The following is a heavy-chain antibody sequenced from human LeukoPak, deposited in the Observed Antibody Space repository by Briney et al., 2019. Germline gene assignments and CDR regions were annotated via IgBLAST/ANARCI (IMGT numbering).Heavy chain of an antibody. CDR2: IHNSGST. CDR1: GGSISSLY. D-gene: IGHD2-2*01. V-gene: IGHV4-59*11. Sequence: ASETLSLTCTVSGGSISSLYWTWVRQPPGKGLEWIGNIHNSGSTNYNPSLKSRVTISVDTAKNQFSLRLNSVTAADTAVYYCERESFGGHCSRTGCFQYTWVDPWGQGSLVTVSS. J-gene: IGHJ5*02. CDR3: ERESFGGHCSRTGCFQYTWVDP.